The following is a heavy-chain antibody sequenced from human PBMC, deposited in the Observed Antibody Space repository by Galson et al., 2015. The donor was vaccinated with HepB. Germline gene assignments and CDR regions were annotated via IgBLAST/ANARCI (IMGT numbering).Heavy chain of an antibody. Sequence: SETLSLTCAVYGGYFSGYYWSWIRQPPGKGLEWIGEINHSGSTNYNPSLKSRVTISVDTSKNQFSLKLSSVTAADTAVYYCARWWLRYYGMDVWGQGTTVTVSS. CDR1: GGYFSGYY. J-gene: IGHJ6*02. V-gene: IGHV4-34*01. D-gene: IGHD5-12*01. CDR2: INHSGST. CDR3: ARWWLRYYGMDV.